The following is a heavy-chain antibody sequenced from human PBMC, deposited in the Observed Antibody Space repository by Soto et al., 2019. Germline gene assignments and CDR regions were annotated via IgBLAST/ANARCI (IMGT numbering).Heavy chain of an antibody. D-gene: IGHD3-10*01. V-gene: IGHV4-59*08. J-gene: IGHJ4*02. Sequence: PSETLSLTCTVSGGSISTYYWSCIRQSPGKGLEWIGYIFYSDNTNYNPSLRSRVTISVDTSKNQFYLNLNSVTAADSAVYYCARLPDVMAREFYFDYWGPGRQVTVS. CDR1: GGSISTYY. CDR3: ARLPDVMAREFYFDY. CDR2: IFYSDNT.